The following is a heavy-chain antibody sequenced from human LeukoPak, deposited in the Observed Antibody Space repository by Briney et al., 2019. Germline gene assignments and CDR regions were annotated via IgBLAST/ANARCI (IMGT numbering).Heavy chain of an antibody. Sequence: GGSLILSCAASGFTFSSYAMHWVRQAPGKGLEYVSAISSNGGSTYYANSVKGRFTISRDNSKNTLYLQMGSLRAEDMAVYYCARYSGSYDYWGQGTLVTVSS. J-gene: IGHJ4*02. CDR1: GFTFSSYA. CDR2: ISSNGGST. CDR3: ARYSGSYDY. V-gene: IGHV3-64*01. D-gene: IGHD1-26*01.